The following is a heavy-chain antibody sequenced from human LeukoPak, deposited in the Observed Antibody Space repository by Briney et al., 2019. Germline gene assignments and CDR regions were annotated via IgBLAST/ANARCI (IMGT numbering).Heavy chain of an antibody. CDR1: GFTFSKYW. D-gene: IGHD3-3*01. V-gene: IGHV3-74*01. Sequence: GGSLRPSCAASGFTFSKYWMLWVRQAPGKGLESVSRINTDGTVTTYADSVKGRFTVSRDNADNTMFLQMNSVRDEDTAVYYCASDWNGRDYDTWLWGQGTQVTVSS. CDR3: ASDWNGRDYDTWL. J-gene: IGHJ4*02. CDR2: INTDGTVT.